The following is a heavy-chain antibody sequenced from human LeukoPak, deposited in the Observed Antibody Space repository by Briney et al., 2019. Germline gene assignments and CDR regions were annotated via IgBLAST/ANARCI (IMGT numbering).Heavy chain of an antibody. CDR2: IRDDGSNK. CDR1: GFTFSSYG. CDR3: ARVLGGPAVLYYYYYGMDV. D-gene: IGHD2-2*01. V-gene: IGHV3-33*01. Sequence: SGGSLRLSCAASGFTFSSYGMHWVRQAPGKGLEWVAVIRDDGSNKYYADSVKGRFTISRDNSKNTLYLKMNSLRAEDTAVYYCARVLGGPAVLYYYYYGMDVWGQGTTVTVSS. J-gene: IGHJ6*02.